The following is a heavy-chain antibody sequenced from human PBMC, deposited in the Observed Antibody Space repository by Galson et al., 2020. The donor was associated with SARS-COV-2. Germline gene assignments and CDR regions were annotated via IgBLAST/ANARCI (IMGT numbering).Heavy chain of an antibody. J-gene: IGHJ4*02. CDR3: AILKGYSGYDYREGTGY. Sequence: VRQAPGQGLEWMGGIIPIFGTANYAQKFQGRVTITADESTSTAYMELSSLRSEDTAVYYCAILKGYSGYDYREGTGYWGQGTLVTVSS. D-gene: IGHD5-12*01. CDR2: IIPIFGTA. V-gene: IGHV1-69*01.